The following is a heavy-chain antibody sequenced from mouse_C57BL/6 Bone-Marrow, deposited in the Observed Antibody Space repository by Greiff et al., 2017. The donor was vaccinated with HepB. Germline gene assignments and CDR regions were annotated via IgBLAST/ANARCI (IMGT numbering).Heavy chain of an antibody. V-gene: IGHV5-9-1*02. J-gene: IGHJ4*01. D-gene: IGHD2-3*01. CDR3: TNDGYYVRYAMDY. CDR1: GFTFSSYA. Sequence: EVMLVESGEGLVKPGGSLKLSCAASGFTFSSYAMSWVRQTPEKRLEWVAYISSGGDYTYYADTVKGRFTISRDNARNTLYLQMSSLKSEATAMYYCTNDGYYVRYAMDYWGQGTSVTVSS. CDR2: ISSGGDYT.